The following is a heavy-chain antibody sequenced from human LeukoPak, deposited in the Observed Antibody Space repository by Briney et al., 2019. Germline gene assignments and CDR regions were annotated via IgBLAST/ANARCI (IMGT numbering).Heavy chain of an antibody. Sequence: SETLSLTCTVSGGSISSSSYYWGWIRQPLGKGLEGVGSIYYSRSTYYNPSLKSRVTISVDTSKNQYSLMLSSVTPADTVFYYCAGSPYYDFWGGYYTPVTHFDYWGQGTLVTVSS. J-gene: IGHJ4*02. CDR2: IYYSRST. V-gene: IGHV4-39*07. D-gene: IGHD3-3*01. CDR1: GGSISSSSYY. CDR3: AGSPYYDFWGGYYTPVTHFDY.